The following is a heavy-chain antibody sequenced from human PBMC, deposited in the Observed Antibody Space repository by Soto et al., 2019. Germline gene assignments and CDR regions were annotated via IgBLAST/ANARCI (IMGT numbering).Heavy chain of an antibody. D-gene: IGHD6-19*01. J-gene: IGHJ4*02. CDR1: GFNFKKFA. Sequence: VQLVESGGGVVQPGRSLRLSCAASGFNFKKFAMAWVRQAAGEGLEWVSGISCCGGSASYADSVKGRFSIARDDSKNTVSLQLNSLRVEDTAQYYCAKADGQQWLIPHLDNWGQGTLVTVS. V-gene: IGHV3-23*04. CDR2: ISCCGGSA. CDR3: AKADGQQWLIPHLDN.